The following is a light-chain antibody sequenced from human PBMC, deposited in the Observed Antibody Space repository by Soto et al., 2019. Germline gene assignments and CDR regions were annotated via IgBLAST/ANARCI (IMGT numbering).Light chain of an antibody. CDR2: DVS. Sequence: QSALTQPASVSGSPGQSITISCTGTSSDVGGYTYVSWYQQHPGQAPKLMIYDVSNRPSGVSNRFSGSKSGNTASLTISGLQAEDEADYYCSSYTSSSVVFGGGTKLTVL. J-gene: IGLJ2*01. CDR3: SSYTSSSVV. V-gene: IGLV2-14*01. CDR1: SSDVGGYTY.